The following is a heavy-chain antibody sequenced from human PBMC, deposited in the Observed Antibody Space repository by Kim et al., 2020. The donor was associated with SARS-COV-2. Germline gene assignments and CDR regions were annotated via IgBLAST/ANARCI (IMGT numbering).Heavy chain of an antibody. CDR2: IIPIFGTA. V-gene: IGHV1-69*13. CDR3: AIGTILIHDAYYSGMDV. J-gene: IGHJ6*02. CDR1: GGIFSSYG. Sequence: SVKVSCKASGGIFSSYGINWVRQAPGQGLEWMGGIIPIFGTANYAQKFQGRVAITADESTSTAYMNLSSLRSEDTAMYFCAIGTILIHDAYYSGMDVWGQGTTVTVSS. D-gene: IGHD3-9*01.